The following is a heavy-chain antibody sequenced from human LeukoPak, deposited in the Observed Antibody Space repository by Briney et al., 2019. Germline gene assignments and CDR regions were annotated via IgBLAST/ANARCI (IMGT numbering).Heavy chain of an antibody. CDR1: GGSLSGYY. CDR2: INHSGST. CDR3: ARGSIAAAGTSYYYYYGMDV. Sequence: SETLSLTCAVSGGSLSGYYWTWIRQPPGKGLEWIGEINHSGSTNYNPSLKSRVTISVDTSRKQFFLRLSSVTAADTAMYYCARGSIAAAGTSYYYYYGMDVWGQGTTVTVSS. J-gene: IGHJ6*02. V-gene: IGHV4-34*01. D-gene: IGHD6-13*01.